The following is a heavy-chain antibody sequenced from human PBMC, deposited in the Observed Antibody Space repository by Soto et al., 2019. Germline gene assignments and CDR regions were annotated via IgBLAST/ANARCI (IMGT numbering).Heavy chain of an antibody. Sequence: GGSLRLSCAASGFTVSSNYMSWVRQAPGKGLEWVSDIYRGGSTYYADSVKDRFTISIPNSKNTLYLQMNSLRAGDTDVYYCARALSVDYYCIDDWGQVTMVTVSS. CDR2: IYRGGST. CDR3: ARALSVDYYCIDD. CDR1: GFTVSSNY. D-gene: IGHD3-10*01. J-gene: IGHJ4*02. V-gene: IGHV3-53*04.